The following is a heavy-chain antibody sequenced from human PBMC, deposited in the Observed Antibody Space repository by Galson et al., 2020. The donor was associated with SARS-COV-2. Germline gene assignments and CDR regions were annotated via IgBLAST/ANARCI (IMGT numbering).Heavy chain of an antibody. Sequence: ASVKVSCKASGYTFTSYAMHWVRQAPGQRLEWMGWINAGNGNTKYSQKFQGRVTITRDTSASTAYMELSSLRSEDTAVYYCATPSGTTYYYDSSGYYSFDYWGQGTLVTSPQ. CDR2: INAGNGNT. J-gene: IGHJ4*02. CDR3: ATPSGTTYYYDSSGYYSFDY. D-gene: IGHD3-22*01. V-gene: IGHV1-3*01. CDR1: GYTFTSYA.